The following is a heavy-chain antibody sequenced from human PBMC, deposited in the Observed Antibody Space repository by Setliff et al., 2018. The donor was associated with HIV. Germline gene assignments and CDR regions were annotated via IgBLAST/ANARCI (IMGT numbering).Heavy chain of an antibody. CDR1: GYTFTGYY. D-gene: IGHD3-22*01. Sequence: GASVKVSCKASGYTFTGYYIHWVRQAPGQGLEWMGWIIPNSGGTTYAQKFQGRVTMTRDTSISTAYMELRSLTSDDTAVYYCATARRDYYDRGRRSHYYIDVWGKGTTVTVSS. CDR2: IIPNSGGT. J-gene: IGHJ6*03. V-gene: IGHV1-2*02. CDR3: ATARRDYYDRGRRSHYYIDV.